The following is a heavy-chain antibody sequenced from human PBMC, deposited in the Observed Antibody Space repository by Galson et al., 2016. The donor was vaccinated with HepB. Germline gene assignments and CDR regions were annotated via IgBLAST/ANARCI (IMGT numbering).Heavy chain of an antibody. V-gene: IGHV6-1*01. CDR2: TVYRSNWRN. CDR1: GDSVSSNTAG. J-gene: IGHJ1*01. Sequence: CAISGDSVSSNTAGWNWIRQSPPRGLEWLGRTVYRSNWRNDYAESVKSRITITTDTSKNQFSLQLNSVTPEDTAVYYCARSYLLGRGFGWWGQGTLVTVSS. CDR3: ARSYLLGRGFGW. D-gene: IGHD7-27*01.